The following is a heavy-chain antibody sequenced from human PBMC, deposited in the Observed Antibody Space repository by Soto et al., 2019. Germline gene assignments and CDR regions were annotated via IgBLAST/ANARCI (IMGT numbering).Heavy chain of an antibody. V-gene: IGHV4-59*08. CDR1: GGSISSFY. D-gene: IGHD2-2*01. CDR3: ARLYCSSTSCYYFDY. CDR2: IYYSGST. Sequence: SETLSLTCTVSGGSISSFYWSWIRQPPGKGLEWIGYIYYSGSTNYNPSLKSRVTISVDTSKNQFSLKLSSVTAADTAVYYCARLYCSSTSCYYFDYWGQGTLVTVSS. J-gene: IGHJ4*02.